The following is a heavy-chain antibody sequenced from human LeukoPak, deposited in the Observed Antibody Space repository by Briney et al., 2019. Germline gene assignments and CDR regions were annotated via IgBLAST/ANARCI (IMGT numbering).Heavy chain of an antibody. Sequence: SGGSLRLSCAASGFTFSSYAMHWVRQAPGKGLEWVAVISYDGSNKYYADSVKGRFTISRDNSKNTLYLQMNSLRAEDTAVYYCASSYGSGTYYFDYWGQGTLVTVSS. V-gene: IGHV3-30-3*01. CDR1: GFTFSSYA. CDR2: ISYDGSNK. CDR3: ASSYGSGTYYFDY. J-gene: IGHJ4*02. D-gene: IGHD3-10*01.